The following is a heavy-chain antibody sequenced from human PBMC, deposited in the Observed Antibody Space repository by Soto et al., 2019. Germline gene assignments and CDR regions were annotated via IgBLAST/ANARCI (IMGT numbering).Heavy chain of an antibody. Sequence: SETLSLTCTVSGGSISSYYWSWIRQPPGKGLEWIGYIYYSGSTNYNPSLKSRVTISVDTSKNQFSLKLSSVTAADTAVYYCARVRDVVVPAAIGGDYYYYYMDVWGKGTTVTVSS. CDR3: ARVRDVVVPAAIGGDYYYYYMDV. V-gene: IGHV4-59*01. D-gene: IGHD2-2*01. J-gene: IGHJ6*03. CDR2: IYYSGST. CDR1: GGSISSYY.